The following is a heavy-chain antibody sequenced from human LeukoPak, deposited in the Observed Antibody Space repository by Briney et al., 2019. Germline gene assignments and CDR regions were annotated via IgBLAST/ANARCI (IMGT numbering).Heavy chain of an antibody. V-gene: IGHV4-30-2*01. CDR2: ISYSGNT. Sequence: PSQTLSLTCAVSRGSINSGGYSWSWIRQPPGKGLECIGFISYSGNTYYNPSLKSRVTISVDRSKNQFSLKLSSVTAADTAIYYCARAVRFGMLDPWGQGTLVTVSS. CDR1: RGSINSGGYS. CDR3: ARAVRFGMLDP. J-gene: IGHJ5*02. D-gene: IGHD3-3*01.